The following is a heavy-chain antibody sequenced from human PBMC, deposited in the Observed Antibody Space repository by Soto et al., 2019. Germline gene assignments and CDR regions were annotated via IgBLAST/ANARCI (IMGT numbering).Heavy chain of an antibody. V-gene: IGHV1-2*02. J-gene: IGHJ5*01. CDR2: IDPKSGDT. Sequence: ASVKVSCKTSGYTFTENQIHWLRRAPGQRLQWLGRIDPKSGDTTFAPSFQGRVTMTRDTSTNTAYLELTRLTSDDTAIYYCARRLLLDYIRWCFDSSHLGTLVTLSS. CDR1: GYTFTENQ. CDR3: ARRLLLDYIRWCFDS. D-gene: IGHD2-21*01.